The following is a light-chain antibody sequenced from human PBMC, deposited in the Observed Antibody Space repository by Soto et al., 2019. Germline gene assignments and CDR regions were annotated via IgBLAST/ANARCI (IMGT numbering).Light chain of an antibody. V-gene: IGLV2-14*03. J-gene: IGLJ3*02. CDR2: DVN. CDR1: SSDIGAYKY. Sequence: QSVLTQPASVSGSPGQSITISCTGTSSDIGAYKYVAWYQQHPGQAPKLMTYDVNNRPSGVSDRFSGSKSGNTASLTIAGLQAEDEGHYYCCSYTSSNTVVFGGGTKLTVL. CDR3: CSYTSSNTVV.